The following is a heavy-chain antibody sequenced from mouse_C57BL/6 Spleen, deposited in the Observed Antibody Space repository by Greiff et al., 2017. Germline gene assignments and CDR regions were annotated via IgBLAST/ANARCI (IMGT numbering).Heavy chain of an antibody. V-gene: IGHV5-2*01. CDR3: ARHDGYYGSFDY. CDR1: EYEFPSHD. Sequence: DVKLVESGGGLVQPGESLKLSCESNEYEFPSHDMSWVRKTPEKRLELVAAINSDGGSTYYPDTMEGRFIISRDNTKKTLYLQMSSLRSEDTALYYCARHDGYYGSFDYWGQGTTLTVSS. D-gene: IGHD2-3*01. CDR2: INSDGGST. J-gene: IGHJ2*01.